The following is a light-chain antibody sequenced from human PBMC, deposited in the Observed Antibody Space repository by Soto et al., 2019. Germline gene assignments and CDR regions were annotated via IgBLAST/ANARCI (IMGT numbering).Light chain of an antibody. CDR3: QQYGSSPT. J-gene: IGKJ4*01. V-gene: IGKV3-20*01. Sequence: EIVLTQSPGTLSLSPGERATLSCRASQSVSSSYLAGYQQKPGQAPRLLIYGASSRATGIPDRFSGSGSGTDFTLTISRLEPEDFAVYYCQQYGSSPTFDGGTKVEIK. CDR1: QSVSSSY. CDR2: GAS.